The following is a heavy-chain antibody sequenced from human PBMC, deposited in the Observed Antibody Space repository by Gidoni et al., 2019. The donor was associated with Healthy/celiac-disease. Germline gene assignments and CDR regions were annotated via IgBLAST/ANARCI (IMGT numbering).Heavy chain of an antibody. J-gene: IGHJ4*02. CDR2: ISGSGGST. D-gene: IGHD1-26*01. V-gene: IGHV3-23*01. CDR3: ALGAIGSYYDRRAPKIDY. CDR1: GFTFSSYA. Sequence: EGQLLESGGGLVQPGGSLRLSCAASGFTFSSYAMSWVRQAPGKGLEWVSAISGSGGSTYYADSVKGRFTISRDNSKNTLYLQMNSLRAEDTAVYNCALGAIGSYYDRRAPKIDYWGQGTMVTVSS.